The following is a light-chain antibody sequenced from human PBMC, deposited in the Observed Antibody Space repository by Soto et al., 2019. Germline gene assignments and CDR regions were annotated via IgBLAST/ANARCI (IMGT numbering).Light chain of an antibody. CDR3: CSYAGRYTYV. Sequence: QSALTQPRSVSGSPGQSVSISCTGTSSDVGGYTYVSWYQQHPGKAPKVMIYDVSKRPSGVPDRFSGSKSGNTASLTISGLRSEDEADYYCCSYAGRYTYVFGTGTKVTVL. V-gene: IGLV2-11*01. J-gene: IGLJ1*01. CDR2: DVS. CDR1: SSDVGGYTY.